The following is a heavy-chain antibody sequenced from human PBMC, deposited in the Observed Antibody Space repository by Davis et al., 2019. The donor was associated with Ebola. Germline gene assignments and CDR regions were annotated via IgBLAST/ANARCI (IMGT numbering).Heavy chain of an antibody. Sequence: SETLSLTCTVSGGSISGYYWSWIRQSPGKGLEWIGYIYDRGTTKYNPSLRSRLTMSSDTSMNQFSLALGSMTAADTAVYYCARDIAAAALYYYGMDVWGQGTTVTVSS. CDR3: ARDIAAAALYYYGMDV. V-gene: IGHV4-4*08. J-gene: IGHJ6*02. D-gene: IGHD6-13*01. CDR2: IYDRGTT. CDR1: GGSISGYY.